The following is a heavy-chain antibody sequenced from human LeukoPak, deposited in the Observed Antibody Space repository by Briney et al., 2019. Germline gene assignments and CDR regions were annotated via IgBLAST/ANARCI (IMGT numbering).Heavy chain of an antibody. CDR1: GFTFSSYA. CDR2: ISGSGGST. V-gene: IGHV3-23*01. Sequence: GGSLRLSCAASGFTFSSYAISWVRQAPGKGLEWVSAISGSGGSTYYADSVKGRFTISRDNSKNTLYLQMNSLRAEDTAVYYCAKQSYSSGWYYFDYWGQGTLVTVSS. J-gene: IGHJ4*02. CDR3: AKQSYSSGWYYFDY. D-gene: IGHD6-19*01.